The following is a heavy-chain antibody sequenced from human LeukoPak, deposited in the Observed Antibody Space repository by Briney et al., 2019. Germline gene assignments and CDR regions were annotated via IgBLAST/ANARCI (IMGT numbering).Heavy chain of an antibody. CDR3: AKDSYSGSYLSPPYFDY. V-gene: IGHV3-30*18. Sequence: GRSLRLSCAASGFTFSSYGMHWVRQAPGKGLEWVAVISYDGSNKYYADSVKGRFTISRDNSKNTLYLQMNSLRAEDTAVYYCAKDSYSGSYLSPPYFDYWGQGPWSPSPQ. J-gene: IGHJ4*02. D-gene: IGHD1-26*01. CDR2: ISYDGSNK. CDR1: GFTFSSYG.